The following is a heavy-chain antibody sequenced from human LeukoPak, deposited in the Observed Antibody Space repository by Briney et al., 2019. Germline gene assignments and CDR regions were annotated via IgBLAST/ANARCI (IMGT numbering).Heavy chain of an antibody. Sequence: SETLSLTCTVSGGSISSYYWSWIRQPPGKGLEWIGYIYYSGSTNYNPSLKSRVTISVDTSKNQFSLKLSSVTAADTAVYYCARSLGVTVNYWGQGTLVTVSS. D-gene: IGHD4-17*01. CDR3: ARSLGVTVNY. V-gene: IGHV4-59*01. CDR2: IYYSGST. J-gene: IGHJ4*02. CDR1: GGSISSYY.